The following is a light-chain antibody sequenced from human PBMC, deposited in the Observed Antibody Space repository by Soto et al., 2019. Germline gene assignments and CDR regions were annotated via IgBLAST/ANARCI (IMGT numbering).Light chain of an antibody. CDR2: GNS. Sequence: QSVLTQPPSVSGAPGQRVTISCTGSSSNIGAGYDVHWYQQLPGTAPKLLIYGNSNRPSGVPDRFSGSKSGTSASLAITGLQAEDEADYYRQSYDSSLSEVFGTGTKVTVL. J-gene: IGLJ1*01. V-gene: IGLV1-40*01. CDR1: SSNIGAGYD. CDR3: QSYDSSLSEV.